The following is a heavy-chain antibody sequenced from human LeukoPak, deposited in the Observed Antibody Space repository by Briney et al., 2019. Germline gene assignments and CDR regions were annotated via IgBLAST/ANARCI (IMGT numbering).Heavy chain of an antibody. CDR3: ARKYGSGPRWPPYKDYGMDV. CDR2: INPNSGGT. J-gene: IGHJ6*02. D-gene: IGHD3-10*01. Sequence: ASVKVSCKASGYTFTGYYMHWVRQAPGQGLEWMGWINPNSGGTNYAQKFQGRVTMTRDTSISTAYMELSRLRSDDTAAYYCARKYGSGPRWPPYKDYGMDVWGQGTTVTVSS. CDR1: GYTFTGYY. V-gene: IGHV1-2*02.